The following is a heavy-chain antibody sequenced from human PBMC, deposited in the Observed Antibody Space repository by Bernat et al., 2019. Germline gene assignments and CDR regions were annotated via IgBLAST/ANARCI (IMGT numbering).Heavy chain of an antibody. D-gene: IGHD3-22*01. V-gene: IGHV3-30*18. CDR3: AKDIFYDSSGYPWGNWFDP. CDR1: GFTFSSYG. Sequence: QVQLVESGGGVVQPGRSLRLSCAASGFTFSSYGMHWVRQAPGKGLEWVAVISYDGSNKYYADSVKGRFTISRDNSKNTLYLQMNSLRAEDTAVYYCAKDIFYDSSGYPWGNWFDPWGHGTLVTVSS. CDR2: ISYDGSNK. J-gene: IGHJ5*02.